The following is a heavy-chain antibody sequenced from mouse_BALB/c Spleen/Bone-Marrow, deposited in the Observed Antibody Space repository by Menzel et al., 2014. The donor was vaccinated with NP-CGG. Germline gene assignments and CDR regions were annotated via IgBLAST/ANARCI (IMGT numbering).Heavy chain of an antibody. CDR3: ARDENYDIYWYFDV. J-gene: IGHJ1*01. V-gene: IGHV7-3*02. Sequence: VQLKESGGGLVQPGGSLRLSCATSGFTFTDYYMSWVRQTPGKALEWLGFIRNKANGYTTDYSVSVKGRFTISRDNSQSILYLQMNTLRAEDSATYYCARDENYDIYWYFDVWGAGTTVTVSS. D-gene: IGHD1-1*01. CDR2: IRNKANGYTT. CDR1: GFTFTDYY.